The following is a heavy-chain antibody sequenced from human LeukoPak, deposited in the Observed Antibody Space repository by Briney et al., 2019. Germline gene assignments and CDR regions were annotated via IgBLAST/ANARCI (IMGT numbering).Heavy chain of an antibody. D-gene: IGHD5-24*01. CDR3: AKDQELELATIMNLDY. CDR2: ISYDGSNK. CDR1: GFTFSSYG. Sequence: GWSLTLSCAASGFTFSSYGMHWVRQAPAKGLEWVEVISYDGSNKYYADSVKGRFTISRDNSKNTLYLQMNSLRAEDTAVYYCAKDQELELATIMNLDYWRQGTLVTDYS. V-gene: IGHV3-30*18. J-gene: IGHJ4*02.